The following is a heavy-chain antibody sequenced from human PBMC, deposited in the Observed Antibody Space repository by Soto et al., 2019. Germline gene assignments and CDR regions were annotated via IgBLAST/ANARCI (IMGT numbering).Heavy chain of an antibody. J-gene: IGHJ4*02. CDR3: ARRKERSGPNYFDY. Sequence: QVQLVQSGAEVKKPGASVKVSCKAFGYTFTTYDINWVRQAPGQGLEWMGWMNPYTGKAGYAQKFQGRVTMTRDNSISTAYMELSGLRSEDTAVYYCARRKERSGPNYFDYWGQGTLVTVSS. D-gene: IGHD6-25*01. CDR2: MNPYTGKA. CDR1: GYTFTTYD. V-gene: IGHV1-8*01.